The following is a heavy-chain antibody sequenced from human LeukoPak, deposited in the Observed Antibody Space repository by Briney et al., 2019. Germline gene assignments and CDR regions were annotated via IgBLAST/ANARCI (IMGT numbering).Heavy chain of an antibody. V-gene: IGHV4-39*01. J-gene: IGHJ3*02. CDR1: GDSISSSSYY. D-gene: IGHD5-12*01. CDR2: IYYSGST. Sequence: SETLSLTCTVSGDSISSSSYYWGWIRQPPGKGLEWIGSIYYSGSTYYNPSLKSRVTISVDTSKNQFSLKLSSVTAADTAVYYCARIGYAAFDILAQGTMVTVSS. CDR3: ARIGYAAFDI.